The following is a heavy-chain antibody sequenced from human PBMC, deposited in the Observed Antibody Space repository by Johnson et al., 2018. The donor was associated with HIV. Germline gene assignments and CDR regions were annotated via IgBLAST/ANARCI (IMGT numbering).Heavy chain of an antibody. J-gene: IGHJ3*02. CDR1: GFTFSGYD. Sequence: VQLVESGGGLVQPGGSLRLSCAASGFTFSGYDMHWFRQAPGKGREWVQVITLAGDTHYPASVKGRFTISRENAKNSLYLQMNSLRAGDTAVYYCARVTHSYGYWGAFDIWGQGTMVTVSS. D-gene: IGHD5-18*01. V-gene: IGHV3-13*01. CDR2: ITLAGDT. CDR3: ARVTHSYGYWGAFDI.